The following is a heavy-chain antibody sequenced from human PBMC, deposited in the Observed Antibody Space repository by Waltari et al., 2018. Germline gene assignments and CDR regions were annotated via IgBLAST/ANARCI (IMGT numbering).Heavy chain of an antibody. J-gene: IGHJ4*02. CDR1: GSTFSTYW. D-gene: IGHD3-10*01. Sequence: DVQLVESGGGLVQPGGSLRLSCTASGSTFSTYWMHWARHGPGPGLLWVSRIDSDGSITSYEDSVRCRFTISRENAKNTLYLQMNGVRDEDTAVYYCGRARVQGVKYFDYWGRGTLVTVSS. V-gene: IGHV3-74*01. CDR2: IDSDGSIT. CDR3: GRARVQGVKYFDY.